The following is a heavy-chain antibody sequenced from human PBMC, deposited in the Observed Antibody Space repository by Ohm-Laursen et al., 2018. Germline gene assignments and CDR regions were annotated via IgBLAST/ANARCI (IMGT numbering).Heavy chain of an antibody. Sequence: TQTLTLTCTVSGFSLSNARMGVSWIRQPPGKALEWLAHIFSNDEKSYSTSLKSRLTISKDTPKSQVVLTMTNMDPVDTATYYCARLVGDFWNYGMDVWGQGTTVTVSS. CDR1: GFSLSNARMG. CDR2: IFSNDEK. V-gene: IGHV2-26*01. D-gene: IGHD3-3*01. J-gene: IGHJ6*02. CDR3: ARLVGDFWNYGMDV.